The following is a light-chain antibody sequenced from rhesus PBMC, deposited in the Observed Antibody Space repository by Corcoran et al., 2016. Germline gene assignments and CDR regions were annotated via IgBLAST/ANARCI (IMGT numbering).Light chain of an antibody. J-gene: IGKJ1*01. Sequence: DIQMTQSPSSLSASVGDTVTITCRASQSISSWLAWYQQKPGKAPKLLIDKASTLQSGVPSRFSGSGSGTDVILTISSLQSEDFATYYCQQYSSSPRTFGQGTKVEIK. V-gene: IGKV1-22*01. CDR3: QQYSSSPRT. CDR1: QSISSW. CDR2: KAS.